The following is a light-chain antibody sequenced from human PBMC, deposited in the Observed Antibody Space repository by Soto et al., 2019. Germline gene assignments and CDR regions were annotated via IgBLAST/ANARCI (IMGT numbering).Light chain of an antibody. CDR2: DAS. Sequence: QMTQSPSTLSASVGDRVTITCRASHNIDRWLAWYQQKPGMAPKLLISDASTLESGVPSRVSGSGSGTEFTLTISNLQPDDYATYYCQHCDTYWAFGQGTKVEIK. J-gene: IGKJ1*01. CDR3: QHCDTYWA. CDR1: HNIDRW. V-gene: IGKV1-5*01.